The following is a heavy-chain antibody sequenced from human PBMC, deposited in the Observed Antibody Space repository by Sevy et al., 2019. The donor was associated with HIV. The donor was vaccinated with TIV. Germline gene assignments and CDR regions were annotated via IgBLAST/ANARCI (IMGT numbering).Heavy chain of an antibody. D-gene: IGHD5-18*01. V-gene: IGHV3-66*01. CDR3: ARGKSGYGYALNY. CDR2: IYSDETT. J-gene: IGHJ4*02. CDR1: GFFVNRYY. Sequence: GGSLRLSCAASGFFVNRYYMNWVRPAPGEGPEGGSVIYSDETTYHADSVKDRFTISRDNSKNMLYLQMSSLRAEDTAIYYCARGKSGYGYALNYWGQGTLVTVSS.